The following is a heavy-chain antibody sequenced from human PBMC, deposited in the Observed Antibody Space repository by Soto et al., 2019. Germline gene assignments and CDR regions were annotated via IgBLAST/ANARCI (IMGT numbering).Heavy chain of an antibody. J-gene: IGHJ4*02. Sequence: QVQLVESGGGVVQPGGALRLSCAASGFTFSSTGMHWVRQAPGKGLGWGAVISHDGGNKYYGDSVKGRFTISRDNSKNTLYLQMNSLRADDTAVYYCAKDWGIAVAAHWGQGTLVTVSS. CDR1: GFTFSSTG. CDR2: ISHDGGNK. CDR3: AKDWGIAVAAH. D-gene: IGHD6-19*01. V-gene: IGHV3-30*18.